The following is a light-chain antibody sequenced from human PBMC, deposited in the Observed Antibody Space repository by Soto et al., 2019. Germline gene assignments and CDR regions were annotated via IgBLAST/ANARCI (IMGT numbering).Light chain of an antibody. Sequence: EIVMTQSPATLSVSPGDGATLSCRASQSVDSNLAWYQQKPGQTPRLLIYGASTRPTGIPARFSGSGSGTEFTLTISSLQSEDCAIYYCQQYHTWPITFGGGTKVEIK. J-gene: IGKJ4*01. CDR3: QQYHTWPIT. CDR1: QSVDSN. V-gene: IGKV3D-15*01. CDR2: GAS.